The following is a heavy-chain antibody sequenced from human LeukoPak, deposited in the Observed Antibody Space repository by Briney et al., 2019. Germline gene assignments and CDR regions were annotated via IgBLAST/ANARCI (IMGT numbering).Heavy chain of an antibody. CDR2: IKQDGSEK. J-gene: IGHJ4*02. V-gene: IGHV3-7*01. D-gene: IGHD6-13*01. Sequence: PGGSLRLSCAASGFTFGSYWMSWVRQAPGKGLEWVANIKQDGSEKYYVDSVKGRFTISRDNAKNSLYLQMNSLRAEDTAVYYCARVGVYGASWYHDYWGQGTLVIVSS. CDR3: ARVGVYGASWYHDY. CDR1: GFTFGSYW.